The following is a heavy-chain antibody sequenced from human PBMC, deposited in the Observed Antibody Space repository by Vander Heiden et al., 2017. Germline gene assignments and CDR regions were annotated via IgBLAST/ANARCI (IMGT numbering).Heavy chain of an antibody. CDR1: GVPFSTFA. V-gene: IGHV1-69*01. CDR2: ISPIFARA. J-gene: IGHJ4*02. D-gene: IGHD3-10*01. Sequence: QVQLVQSGAEVKKPGSSVKVSCKASGVPFSTFAMNWVRQAPGQGLEWMGGISPIFARANYAQKFQGRATITADESTSTAYLELRNLRSEDTAVYYCARPPGGSGTYFTHWGQGTLVTVSS. CDR3: ARPPGGSGTYFTH.